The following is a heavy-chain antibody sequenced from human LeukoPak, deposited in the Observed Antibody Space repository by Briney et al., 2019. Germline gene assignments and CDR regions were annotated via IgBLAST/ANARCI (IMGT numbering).Heavy chain of an antibody. Sequence: PGGSLRLSCAASGFTFSNYWMHWVRQAPGKGLVWVSRINSDGINTSYADSVKGRFTISRDNAKNTLNLQMNSLRAEDTALYYCARAQTYGDYRLLLDYWGQGTLVTVSS. V-gene: IGHV3-74*01. CDR1: GFTFSNYW. CDR2: INSDGINT. J-gene: IGHJ4*02. CDR3: ARAQTYGDYRLLLDY. D-gene: IGHD4-17*01.